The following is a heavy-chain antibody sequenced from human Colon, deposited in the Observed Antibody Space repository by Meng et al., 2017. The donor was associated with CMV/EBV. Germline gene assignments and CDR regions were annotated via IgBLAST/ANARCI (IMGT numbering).Heavy chain of an antibody. CDR2: VYYRGNT. CDR3: ARGRASPPSDIVLMVYAHKYYYYYYGMDV. D-gene: IGHD2-8*01. Sequence: SETLSLTCTVSGGSISSSTYYWGWIRQSPGKGLEWIGNVYYRGNTFYNPSLKSRVTISVDTSKNQFSLKLSSVTAADTAVYYCARGRASPPSDIVLMVYAHKYYYYYYGMDVWGQGTTVTVSS. V-gene: IGHV4-39*07. J-gene: IGHJ6*02. CDR1: GGSISSSTYY.